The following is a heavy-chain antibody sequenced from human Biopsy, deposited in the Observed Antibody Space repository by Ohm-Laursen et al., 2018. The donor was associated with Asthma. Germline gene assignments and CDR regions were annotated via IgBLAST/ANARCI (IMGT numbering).Heavy chain of an antibody. CDR2: IIPIFGPT. CDR3: ARGPEYVRSSGAPDY. D-gene: IGHD2-2*01. V-gene: IGHV1-69*13. Sequence: GASVKVSCKASGGTFSSNSINWVRQAPGQGLEWMGRIIPIFGPTNYAQKFQGRVTISADDSTSTAYMELSSLSSEDTALYYCARGPEYVRSSGAPDYWGQGSLVLVSS. J-gene: IGHJ4*02. CDR1: GGTFSSNS.